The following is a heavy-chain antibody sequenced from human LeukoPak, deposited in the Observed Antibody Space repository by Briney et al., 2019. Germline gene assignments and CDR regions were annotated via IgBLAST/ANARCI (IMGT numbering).Heavy chain of an antibody. Sequence: SGPTLVKPRQTLRLTCTFSGFSFSSGGVGVGWIRQPPGKALEWLGVIYENDEKLYSSSLQNRLTITKDTSRSQVVLTMANMDPVDTATYYCAHRHRGVASDIWGQGTMVTVSS. J-gene: IGHJ3*02. D-gene: IGHD2-8*02. CDR3: AHRHRGVASDI. V-gene: IGHV2-5*01. CDR1: GFSFSSGGVG. CDR2: IYENDEK.